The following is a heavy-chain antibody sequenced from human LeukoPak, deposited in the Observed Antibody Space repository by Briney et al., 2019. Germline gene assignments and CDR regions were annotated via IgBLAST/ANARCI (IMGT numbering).Heavy chain of an antibody. D-gene: IGHD1-26*01. V-gene: IGHV1-18*01. J-gene: IGHJ4*02. CDR3: ARDPQKREWELLSRFDY. Sequence: ASVKVSCKASGYTFTSYGISWVRQAPGQGLEWMGWISAYNGNTNYAQKLQGRVTMTTDTSTSTAYMELRSLRSDDTAVYYCARDPQKREWELLSRFDYWSQGTLVTVSS. CDR2: ISAYNGNT. CDR1: GYTFTSYG.